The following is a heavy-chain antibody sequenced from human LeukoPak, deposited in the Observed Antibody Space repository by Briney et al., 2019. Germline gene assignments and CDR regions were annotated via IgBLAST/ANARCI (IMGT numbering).Heavy chain of an antibody. Sequence: PSETLSLTCAVYGGSFSGYYWSWIRQPPGKGLEWIGEINHSGSTNYNPSLKSRVTISVDTSKNQFSLKLSSVTAADTAVYYCARGYWFDPWAQGTLVTVSS. V-gene: IGHV4-34*01. CDR3: ARGYWFDP. CDR2: INHSGST. J-gene: IGHJ5*02. CDR1: GGSFSGYY.